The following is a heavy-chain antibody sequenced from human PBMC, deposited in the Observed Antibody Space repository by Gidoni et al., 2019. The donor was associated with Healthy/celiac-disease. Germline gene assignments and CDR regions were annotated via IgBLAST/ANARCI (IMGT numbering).Heavy chain of an antibody. D-gene: IGHD2-2*01. V-gene: IGHV3-64D*06. CDR3: VKDWGPAAMRFDY. Sequence: EVQLVESGGGLVQPGGSLRLSCSASGFPFSSYAMHWVRQARGKGLEYVSAISSNGGSTYYADSVKGRFTISRDNSKNTLYLQMSSLRAEDTAVYYCVKDWGPAAMRFDYWGQGTLVTVSS. CDR1: GFPFSSYA. J-gene: IGHJ4*02. CDR2: ISSNGGST.